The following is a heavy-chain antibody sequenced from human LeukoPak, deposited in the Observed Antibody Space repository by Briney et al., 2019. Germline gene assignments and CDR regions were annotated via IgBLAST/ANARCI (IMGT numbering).Heavy chain of an antibody. CDR2: ISAYNGNT. CDR3: ARSPLPLYIVVVPAATEYYFDY. CDR1: GYTFTSYG. Sequence: ASVKVSCKASGYTFTSYGISWVRQAPGQRLEWMGWISAYNGNTNYAQKLQGRVTITTDTSTSTAYMELRSLRSDDTAVYYCARSPLPLYIVVVPAATEYYFDYWGQGTLVTVSS. V-gene: IGHV1-18*04. J-gene: IGHJ4*02. D-gene: IGHD2-2*01.